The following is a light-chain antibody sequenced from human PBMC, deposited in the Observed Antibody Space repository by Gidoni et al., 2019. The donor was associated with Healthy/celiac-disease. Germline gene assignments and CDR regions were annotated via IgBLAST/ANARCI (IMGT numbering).Light chain of an antibody. Sequence: DIVMTQSPDSLALSLGERATSNCKSSQSVLYSSNNKNYLAWYQQKPGQPPKLLIYWASTRESGVPDRFSGSGSGTDFTLTISSLQAEDVAVYYCQQYYSTPCSFGQGTKLEIK. CDR3: QQYYSTPCS. V-gene: IGKV4-1*01. CDR1: QSVLYSSNNKNY. J-gene: IGKJ2*04. CDR2: WAS.